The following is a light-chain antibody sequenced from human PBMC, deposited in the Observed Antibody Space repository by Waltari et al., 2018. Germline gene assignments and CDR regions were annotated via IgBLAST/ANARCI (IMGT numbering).Light chain of an antibody. CDR3: QKYNSALTWT. Sequence: DIQMTQSPSSLSASVGDRVTITCRASQGISNYVAWYQQKPGKVPKLLIYAASTLQSGVPSRCSGSGAGKDFTITISSLQPEDVATYYCQKYNSALTWTFGQGTKVEIK. V-gene: IGKV1-27*01. J-gene: IGKJ1*01. CDR1: QGISNY. CDR2: AAS.